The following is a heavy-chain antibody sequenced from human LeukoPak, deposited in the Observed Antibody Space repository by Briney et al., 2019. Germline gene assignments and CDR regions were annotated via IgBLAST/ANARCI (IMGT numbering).Heavy chain of an antibody. CDR2: ISTYNGNT. V-gene: IGHV1-18*01. CDR3: ARDRMDTGTYFDY. D-gene: IGHD5-18*01. Sequence: ASVKVSCRSSGYTFTTYGITWVRQAPGQGLEWMGWISTYNGNTNYAQKLQGRVTMTTDTSTSTAYMELRSLRSDDTAMYYCARDRMDTGTYFDYWGQGTLVIVPP. CDR1: GYTFTTYG. J-gene: IGHJ4*02.